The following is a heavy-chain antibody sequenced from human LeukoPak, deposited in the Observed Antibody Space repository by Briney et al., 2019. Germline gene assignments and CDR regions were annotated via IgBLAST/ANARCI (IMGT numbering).Heavy chain of an antibody. D-gene: IGHD5-18*01. Sequence: ASVKVSCKASGYSFTDYGISWLRQAPGQGLEWMGWTSTYNGDTNYAQKLQGKVTLTTDTSTSTVYMELRSLRSDDTAVYYCARRGSVETPMSNWEWWYWGQGTLVTVSS. CDR1: GYSFTDYG. V-gene: IGHV1-18*01. CDR3: ARRGSVETPMSNWEWWY. CDR2: TSTYNGDT. J-gene: IGHJ4*02.